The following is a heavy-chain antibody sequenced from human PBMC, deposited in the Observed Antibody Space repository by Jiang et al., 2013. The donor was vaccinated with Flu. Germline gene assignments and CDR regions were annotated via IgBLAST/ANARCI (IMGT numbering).Heavy chain of an antibody. CDR3: ARLRRSEGTISWFDP. CDR1: GDSISSSRHY. CDR2: IFQTGIT. D-gene: IGHD4/OR15-4a*01. J-gene: IGHJ5*02. V-gene: IGHV4-39*01. Sequence: LLKPSEILSVTCTVSGDSISSSRHYWGWIRQPPGKGLEWIGSIFQTGITYYFNPSLKSRVTISVDTSKNQLSLKLTSVTAADTAVYYCARLRRSEGTISWFDPWGQGTLVTVSS.